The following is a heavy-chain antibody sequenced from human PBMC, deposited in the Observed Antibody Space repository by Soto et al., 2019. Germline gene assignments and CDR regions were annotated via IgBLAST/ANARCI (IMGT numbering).Heavy chain of an antibody. CDR2: ISSSGSTI. CDR1: GFTFSSYE. J-gene: IGHJ4*02. Sequence: GGSLRLSCAASGFTFSSYEMNWVRQAPGKGLEWVSYISSSGSTIYYAGSVKGRFTISRDHAKNSLYLQMNSLRAEDTAVYYCARDPRPPLYDSSGYYFDYWCQGTLVTVSS. D-gene: IGHD3-22*01. V-gene: IGHV3-48*03. CDR3: ARDPRPPLYDSSGYYFDY.